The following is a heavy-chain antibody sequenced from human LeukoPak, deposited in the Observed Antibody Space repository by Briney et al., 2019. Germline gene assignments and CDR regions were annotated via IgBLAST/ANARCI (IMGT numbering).Heavy chain of an antibody. D-gene: IGHD2-2*01. CDR3: ARDQSFEGPDQLLVANWFDP. CDR2: INPSGGST. Sequence: GASVKVSCKASGYTFTSYYMHWVRQAPGQGLEWMGIINPSGGSTSYAQKFQGRVTMTRDTSTSTVYMELSSLRSEDTAVYYCARDQSFEGPDQLLVANWFDPWGQGTLVTVSS. J-gene: IGHJ5*02. V-gene: IGHV1-46*01. CDR1: GYTFTSYY.